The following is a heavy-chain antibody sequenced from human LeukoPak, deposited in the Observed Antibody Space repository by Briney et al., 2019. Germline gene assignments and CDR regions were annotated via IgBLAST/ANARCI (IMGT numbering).Heavy chain of an antibody. Sequence: PSETLSLTCTVSGGSISSYYWSWIRQPPGKGLEWIGYIYYSGSTNYNPSLKSRVTISVDTSKNQLSLKLNSVTAADTAVYYCARGITIFGVVIPTYGMDVWGQGTTVTVSS. CDR3: ARGITIFGVVIPTYGMDV. J-gene: IGHJ6*02. D-gene: IGHD3-3*01. CDR2: IYYSGST. V-gene: IGHV4-59*01. CDR1: GGSISSYY.